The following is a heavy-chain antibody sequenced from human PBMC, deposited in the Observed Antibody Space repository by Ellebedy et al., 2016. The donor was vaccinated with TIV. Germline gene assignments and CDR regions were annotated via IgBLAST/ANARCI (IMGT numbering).Heavy chain of an antibody. CDR2: INQDGREK. J-gene: IGHJ3*02. CDR3: ATDGSYGDYLSPTHAFVI. D-gene: IGHD4-17*01. Sequence: GGSLRLSCVSSGFSFRSYWMTWVRQAPGKGLEWVANINQDGREKYYVDSVKGRFTISRDNAKNSLYLQMNSLRVEDTAVYYCATDGSYGDYLSPTHAFVIWGQGTMVTVSS. V-gene: IGHV3-7*01. CDR1: GFSFRSYW.